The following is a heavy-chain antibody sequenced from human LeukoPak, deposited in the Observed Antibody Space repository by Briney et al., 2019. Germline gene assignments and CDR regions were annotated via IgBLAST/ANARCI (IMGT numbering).Heavy chain of an antibody. CDR3: AKRIQYSSSSAYFDY. J-gene: IGHJ4*02. Sequence: GGSLRLSCEASGFSFSTYSMNWVRQAPGKGLEWVSYITSNSGAIYYADSVKGRFTISRDNSKNTLYLQMNSLRAGDTAIYYCAKRIQYSSSSAYFDYWGQGTLVTVSS. D-gene: IGHD6-6*01. CDR1: GFSFSTYS. CDR2: ITSNSGAI. V-gene: IGHV3-48*01.